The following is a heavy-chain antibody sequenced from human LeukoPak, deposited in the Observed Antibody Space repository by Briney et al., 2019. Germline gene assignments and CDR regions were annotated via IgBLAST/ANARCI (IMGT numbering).Heavy chain of an antibody. D-gene: IGHD1-26*01. J-gene: IGHJ4*02. CDR1: GGSISSYY. CDR3: ARLAVGAGEYYFDY. V-gene: IGHV4-59*01. CDR2: IYYSGST. Sequence: SETLSLTCTVSGGSISSYYWSWIRQPPGKGLEWIGYIYYSGSTNYNPSLKSRVTISVDTSKNQFSLKLSSVTAADTAVYYCARLAVGAGEYYFDYWGQGTLVTVSS.